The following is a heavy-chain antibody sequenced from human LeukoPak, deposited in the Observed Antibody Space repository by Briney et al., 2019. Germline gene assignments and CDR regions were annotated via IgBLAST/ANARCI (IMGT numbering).Heavy chain of an antibody. CDR3: AKGWYSSSWYYMDV. D-gene: IGHD6-13*01. Sequence: GGSLRLSCAASGITLKTYVMNWVRQAPGKGLEWVSSVTASSSTIYYADSVKGRFTISRDNSQNTLYLQMNSLRAEDTAVYYCAKGWYSSSWYYMDVWGKGTTVTVSS. V-gene: IGHV3-23*01. J-gene: IGHJ6*03. CDR2: VTASSSTI. CDR1: GITLKTYV.